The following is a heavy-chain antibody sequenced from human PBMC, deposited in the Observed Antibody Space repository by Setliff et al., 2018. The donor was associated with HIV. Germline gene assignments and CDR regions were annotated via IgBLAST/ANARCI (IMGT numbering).Heavy chain of an antibody. D-gene: IGHD1-1*01. CDR2: IIPVFRTA. CDR3: ARGATTLYYFDH. CDR1: GGTFSSYA. V-gene: IGHV1-69*13. Sequence: SVKVSCKVSGGTFSSYAISWVRQAPGQGLEWMGGIIPVFRTANYAQKFQGRVTITADESTSTAYMELSSLRSEYTAVCYCARGATTLYYFDHWGQGTLFTVSS. J-gene: IGHJ4*02.